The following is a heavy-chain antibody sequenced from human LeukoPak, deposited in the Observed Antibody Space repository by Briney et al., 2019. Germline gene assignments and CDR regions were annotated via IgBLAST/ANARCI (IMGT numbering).Heavy chain of an antibody. Sequence: GESLKISCKGSGYSFTSYWIGWVRQMPGKGLEWMGIIYPDDSDTRYSPSFQGQVTISADKSISTAYLQWSSLKASDTAMYYCARRAYCSGGGCYVTPFDIWGRGTMVTVSS. V-gene: IGHV5-51*01. D-gene: IGHD2-15*01. CDR1: GYSFTSYW. CDR2: IYPDDSDT. CDR3: ARRAYCSGGGCYVTPFDI. J-gene: IGHJ3*02.